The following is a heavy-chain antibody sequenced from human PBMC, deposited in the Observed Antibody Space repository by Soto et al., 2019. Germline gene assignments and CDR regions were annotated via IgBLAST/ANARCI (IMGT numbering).Heavy chain of an antibody. V-gene: IGHV4-59*01. CDR3: ARDGNGYNSFSY. D-gene: IGHD5-12*01. CDR2: IYYSGST. Sequence: PSETLSLTCTVSGGSISSYYWSWIRQPPGKGLEWIGYIYYSGSTNYNPSLKSRVTISVDTSKNQFSLKLSSVTAADTAVYYCARDGNGYNSFSYWGQGTLVTVS. CDR1: GGSISSYY. J-gene: IGHJ4*02.